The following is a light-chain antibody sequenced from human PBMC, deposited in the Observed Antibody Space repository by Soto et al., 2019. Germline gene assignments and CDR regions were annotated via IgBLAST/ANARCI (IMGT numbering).Light chain of an antibody. CDR3: QQYNSYPLT. V-gene: IGKV1-5*03. Sequence: DIQMTQSPSTLSASVGARVTITCRASQSISSWLAWYQQKPGKAPKLLIYKASSLESGVPSRFSGSGSGTEFTLTISSMQPDYFASYYCQQYNSYPLTFGGGTKVDIK. CDR2: KAS. CDR1: QSISSW. J-gene: IGKJ4*01.